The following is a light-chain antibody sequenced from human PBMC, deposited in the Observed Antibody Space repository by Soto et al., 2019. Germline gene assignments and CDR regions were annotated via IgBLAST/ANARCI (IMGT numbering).Light chain of an antibody. CDR2: FAS. CDR3: HHYNKLLHT. V-gene: IGKV3-15*01. CDR1: QSVSNN. Sequence: VMTQSPATLSVSPGERATLSCRASQSVSNNLAWYQQKPGQAPRLLISFASTRATGIPARFSGSGSEREFTLCISRLQSEDFAFYFCHHYNKLLHTFGGGTKVETK. J-gene: IGKJ4*01.